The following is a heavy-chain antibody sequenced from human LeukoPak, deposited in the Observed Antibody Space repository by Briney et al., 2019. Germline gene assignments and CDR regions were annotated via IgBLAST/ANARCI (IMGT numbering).Heavy chain of an antibody. Sequence: GGSLRLSCAASGFTFSRYWMHWVRQAPGKGLVWVSRINTDGTSSSYADFVKGRFTISRDNSKNTLYLQMNSLRAEDTAVYYCVREPLGDCGGNTDAFDIWGQGTMGTVSS. J-gene: IGHJ3*02. CDR2: INTDGTSS. V-gene: IGHV3-74*01. D-gene: IGHD4-23*01. CDR1: GFTFSRYW. CDR3: VREPLGDCGGNTDAFDI.